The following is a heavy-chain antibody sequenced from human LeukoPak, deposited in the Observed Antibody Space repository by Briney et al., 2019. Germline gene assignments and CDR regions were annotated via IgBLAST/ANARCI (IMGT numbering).Heavy chain of an antibody. CDR1: GYTFTSYY. Sequence: ASVKVSCKASGYTFTSYYMHWVRQAPGQGLEWMGGIIPIFGTANYAQKSQGRVTITTDGSTSTAYMELSSLRSEDTAVYYCARESVHYYDSSGYYDRPCWFDPWGQGTLVTVSS. CDR3: ARESVHYYDSSGYYDRPCWFDP. D-gene: IGHD3-22*01. CDR2: IIPIFGTA. J-gene: IGHJ5*02. V-gene: IGHV1-69*05.